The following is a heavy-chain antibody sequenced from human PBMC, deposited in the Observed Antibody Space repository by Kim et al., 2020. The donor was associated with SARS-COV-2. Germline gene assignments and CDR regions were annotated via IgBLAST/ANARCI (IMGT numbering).Heavy chain of an antibody. J-gene: IGHJ4*02. CDR3: ARQGGYCGSANCYAH. Sequence: GESLKISCKGSGYTFNNYWISWVRQMPGKGLEWMGRIDPSDSYTNYSPSFQGHVTISADKPLSTAYLQWSSLKASDTAMYYCARQGGYCGSANCYAHWGQGTLVTVSS. CDR1: GYTFNNYW. D-gene: IGHD2-2*01. V-gene: IGHV5-10-1*01. CDR2: IDPSDSYT.